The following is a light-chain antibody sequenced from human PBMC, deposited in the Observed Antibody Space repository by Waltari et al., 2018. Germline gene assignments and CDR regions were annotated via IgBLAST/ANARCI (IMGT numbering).Light chain of an antibody. CDR2: RAS. CDR1: QGIGNN. CDR3: HQGSSYPFT. Sequence: DIQMTQSPSSLSASVGDTVTITCQASQGIGNNLSWYQQKPGKAPKLLIYRASSLQSGIPSRVSGSGSVTDFTLTISSLQPEDFATYYCHQGSSYPFTFGPGTKLDVK. J-gene: IGKJ3*01. V-gene: IGKV1-17*01.